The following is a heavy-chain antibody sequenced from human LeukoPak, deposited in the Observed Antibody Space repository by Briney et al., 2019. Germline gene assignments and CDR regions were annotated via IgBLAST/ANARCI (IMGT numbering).Heavy chain of an antibody. CDR3: SKDRGSGSYFGPHY. CDR2: ISYAGNNK. D-gene: IGHD1-26*01. V-gene: IGHV3-30*18. J-gene: IGHJ4*02. CDR1: GFSFSNYA. Sequence: GGSLRHSCAASGFSFSNYAMHWVRHALGEGLEWVIVISYAGNNKYYADSVKGRFTISKANCRTTHYLQMNNLRAEDTAVYSCSKDRGSGSYFGPHYWGQGTLVTVSS.